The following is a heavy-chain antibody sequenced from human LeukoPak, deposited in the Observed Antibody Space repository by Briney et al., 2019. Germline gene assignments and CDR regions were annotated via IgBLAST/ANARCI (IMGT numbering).Heavy chain of an antibody. Sequence: GGSLRLSCSASGLTFSSYPMHWVRQAPAKGQEYVSAISSNGGSTYYADSVKSRFTISRDYSENTLYLQMSSLIAEDTAVYYCVKGSYGDYQYFDYRGRGTVVTVSS. CDR3: VKGSYGDYQYFDY. CDR1: GLTFSSYP. D-gene: IGHD4-17*01. V-gene: IGHV3-64D*06. J-gene: IGHJ4*02. CDR2: ISSNGGST.